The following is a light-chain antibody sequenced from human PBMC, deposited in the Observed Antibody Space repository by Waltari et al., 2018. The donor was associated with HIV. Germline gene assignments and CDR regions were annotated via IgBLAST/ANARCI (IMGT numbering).Light chain of an antibody. CDR2: GND. V-gene: IGLV1-40*01. J-gene: IGLJ1*01. CDR3: QSYDNSLNGYV. CDR1: SSNIGAGYN. Sequence: QSVLTQPPSVSGAPGQTVTISCTGSSSNIGAGYNVHWYQQLPETAPKLLIYGNDNRPSGVPDRVSGSKSGTSASLAIAGLQAEDEADYFCQSYDNSLNGYVFGSGTKLTVL.